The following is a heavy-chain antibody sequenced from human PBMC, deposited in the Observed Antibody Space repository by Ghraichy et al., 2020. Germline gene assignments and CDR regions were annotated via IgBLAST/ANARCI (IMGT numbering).Heavy chain of an antibody. V-gene: IGHV4-34*01. J-gene: IGHJ6*03. CDR1: GGSFSGYY. D-gene: IGHD3-10*01. CDR2: INHSGST. Sequence: SETLSLTCAVYGGSFSGYYWSWIRQPPGKGLEWIGEINHSGSTNYNPSLKSRVTISVDTSKNQFSLKLSSVTAADTAVYYCARAKRVVRGVIGPAGRYYYYYYMDVWGKGTTVTVSS. CDR3: ARAKRVVRGVIGPAGRYYYYYYMDV.